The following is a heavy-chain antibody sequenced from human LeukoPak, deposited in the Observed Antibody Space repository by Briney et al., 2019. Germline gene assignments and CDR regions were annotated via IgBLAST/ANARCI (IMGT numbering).Heavy chain of an antibody. J-gene: IGHJ4*02. D-gene: IGHD5-18*01. CDR2: ISSSSSYI. Sequence: GGSLRLSCAASGFTFSSYSMNWVRQAPGKGLEWVSSISSSSSYIYYADSVKGRFTISRDNAKNSLYLQMNSLRAEDTAVYYCARDLSYGFQYYFDYWGQGTLVTVSS. V-gene: IGHV3-21*01. CDR3: ARDLSYGFQYYFDY. CDR1: GFTFSSYS.